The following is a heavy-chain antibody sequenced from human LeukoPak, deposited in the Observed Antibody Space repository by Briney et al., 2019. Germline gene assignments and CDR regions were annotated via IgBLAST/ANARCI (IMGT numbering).Heavy chain of an antibody. J-gene: IGHJ5*02. CDR1: GGSFSGYY. V-gene: IGHV4-34*01. CDR2: INHSGST. CDR3: AGMTTVSRGWFDP. Sequence: SETLSLTCAVYGGSFSGYYWSWIRQPPGKGLGWIGEINHSGSTNYNPSLKSRVTISVDTSKNQFSLKLSSVTAADTAVYYCAGMTTVSRGWFDPWGQGTLVTVSS. D-gene: IGHD4-17*01.